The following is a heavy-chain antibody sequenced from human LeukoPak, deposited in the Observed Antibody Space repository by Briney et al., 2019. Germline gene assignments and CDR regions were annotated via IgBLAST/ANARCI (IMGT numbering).Heavy chain of an antibody. V-gene: IGHV3-48*01. J-gene: IGHJ4*02. CDR3: ARAVISIFDN. CDR2: ISSSSSTI. CDR1: GFTLGSYT. D-gene: IGHD3-3*02. Sequence: GGSLRLFCAASGFTLGSYTMNCVRQATGKGLEWVSYISSSSSTIQYADSVKGRFSIYKDNDENSLYLQMNSLGVEDTAVYYCARAVISIFDNWGQGTLVTVSS.